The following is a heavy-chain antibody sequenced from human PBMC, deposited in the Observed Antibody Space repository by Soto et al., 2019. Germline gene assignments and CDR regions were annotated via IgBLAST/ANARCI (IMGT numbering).Heavy chain of an antibody. J-gene: IGHJ6*02. D-gene: IGHD1-26*01. Sequence: QVQLQESGPGLVKPSETLSLSCTVSGGSISSYYWSWFRQSPGKRMEWIGYVHHSWGSSYNPSLQRRVAISLDPAKCQFSLRVTSVTATDTAVYYSARQGCGPLHGLVDVWGQGTTVTVSS. V-gene: IGHV4-59*08. CDR2: VHHSWGS. CDR1: GGSISSYY. CDR3: ARQGCGPLHGLVDV.